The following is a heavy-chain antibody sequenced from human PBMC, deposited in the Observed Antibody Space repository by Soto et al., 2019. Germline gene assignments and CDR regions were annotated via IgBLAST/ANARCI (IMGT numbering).Heavy chain of an antibody. CDR3: ASPYYYGSGRRNGMDV. CDR1: GYSFTSYW. D-gene: IGHD3-10*01. CDR2: IYPGDSDT. J-gene: IGHJ6*02. V-gene: IGHV5-51*01. Sequence: GESLKISCKGSGYSFTSYWIGWVRQMPGKGLEWMGIIYPGDSDTRYSPSFQGQVTISADKSISTAYLQWSSLKASDTAMYYCASPYYYGSGRRNGMDVWGQGTTVTVSS.